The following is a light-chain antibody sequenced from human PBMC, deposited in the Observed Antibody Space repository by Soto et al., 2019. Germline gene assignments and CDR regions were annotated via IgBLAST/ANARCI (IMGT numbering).Light chain of an antibody. V-gene: IGLV1-40*01. CDR1: SSNIGAGYD. Sequence: QSLLTQPPSVSGAPGQRVTISCTGSSSNIGAGYDVHWYQQLPGTAPKLLIYGNSNRPSGVPDRFSGSKSGTSASLAITGLQAEDEADYYCQSYDSSLSGLLFGGGTKVTVL. CDR3: QSYDSSLSGLL. CDR2: GNS. J-gene: IGLJ2*01.